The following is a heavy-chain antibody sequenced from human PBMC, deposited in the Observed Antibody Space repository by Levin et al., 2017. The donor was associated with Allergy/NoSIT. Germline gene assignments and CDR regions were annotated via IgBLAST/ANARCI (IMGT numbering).Heavy chain of an antibody. CDR1: GYTFSLYA. Sequence: ASVKVSCKTSGYTFSLYAISWVRQAPGQGPEWLGWISPYNGNTDYAQKFQGRVTMTTDTSTSTAYMELRSLRPDDTAVYYCERELHGYYYFDYWGQGTLVTVSS. J-gene: IGHJ4*02. V-gene: IGHV1-18*01. D-gene: IGHD5-18*01. CDR2: ISPYNGNT. CDR3: ERELHGYYYFDY.